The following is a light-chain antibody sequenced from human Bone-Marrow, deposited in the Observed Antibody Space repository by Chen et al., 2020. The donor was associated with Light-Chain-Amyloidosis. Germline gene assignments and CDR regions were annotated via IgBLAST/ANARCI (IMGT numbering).Light chain of an antibody. V-gene: IGKV4-1*01. CDR2: LAS. Sequence: DLVMTQSPDPLAVSLCERATINCKSSESLLYRSNNKNYSGWYQQKPGQSPKLLMCLASTRESGVPDRFSGSGSGTDFTLTISSLQAEDVAVYYCQQYYSTPYTFGQGTKLEIQ. CDR1: ESLLYRSNNKNY. J-gene: IGKJ2*01. CDR3: QQYYSTPYT.